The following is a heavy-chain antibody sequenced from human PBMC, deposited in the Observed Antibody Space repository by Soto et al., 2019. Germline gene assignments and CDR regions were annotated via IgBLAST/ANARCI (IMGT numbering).Heavy chain of an antibody. CDR1: GGSISSSSYY. Sequence: QLQLQESGPGLVKPSETLSLTCTVSGGSISSSSYYWGWIRQPPGKGLEWIGSIYYSGSTYYNPSRKSRVTISVDTSKNQFSLKLSSVTAADTAVYYCASPKAHPWLVFGPAFDYWGQGTLVTVSS. V-gene: IGHV4-39*01. J-gene: IGHJ4*02. D-gene: IGHD6-19*01. CDR3: ASPKAHPWLVFGPAFDY. CDR2: IYYSGST.